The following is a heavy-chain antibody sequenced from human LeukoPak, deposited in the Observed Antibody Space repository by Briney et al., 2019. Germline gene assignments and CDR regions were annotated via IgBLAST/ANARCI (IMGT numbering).Heavy chain of an antibody. CDR3: TRGQYSGSWSYYFDY. V-gene: IGHV4-59*01. CDR1: GGSISSYY. D-gene: IGHD6-13*01. CDR2: ISCSGST. Sequence: KPSETLSLTCTVSGGSISSYYWNWIRQPPGKGLEWIGFISCSGSTNYNPSLKSRVTISLDTSKNQFSLQLSSVTAADTAVYYCTRGQYSGSWSYYFDYWGQGTLVTASS. J-gene: IGHJ4*02.